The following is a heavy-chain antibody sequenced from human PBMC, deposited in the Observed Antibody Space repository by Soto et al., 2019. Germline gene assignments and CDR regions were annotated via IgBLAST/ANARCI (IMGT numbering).Heavy chain of an antibody. CDR2: IYYSGST. V-gene: IGHV4-31*03. J-gene: IGHJ6*02. Sequence: SETLSLTCTVSGGSISSGGYYWSWIRQHPGKGLEWIGYIYYSGSTYYNPSLKSRVTISVDTSKNQFSLKLSSVTAADTAVYYCARGVLWFGELYYGMDVWGQGTTVTVSS. CDR3: ARGVLWFGELYYGMDV. D-gene: IGHD3-10*01. CDR1: GGSISSGGYY.